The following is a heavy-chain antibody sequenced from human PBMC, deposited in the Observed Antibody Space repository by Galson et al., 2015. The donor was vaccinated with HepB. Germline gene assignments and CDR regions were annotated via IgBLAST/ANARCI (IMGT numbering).Heavy chain of an antibody. CDR2: IIPIFGTT. V-gene: IGHV1-69*13. D-gene: IGHD3-10*01. Sequence: SVKVSCKASGGTFSSYAISWVRQAPGQGLEWMGGIIPIFGTTNYAQKFQGRVTITADEFTSTAYMELTSLRSEDTAVYYCASGLTYPGINDNYYYNMGVWGQGTTVTVSS. CDR1: GGTFSSYA. CDR3: ASGLTYPGINDNYYYNMGV. J-gene: IGHJ6*02.